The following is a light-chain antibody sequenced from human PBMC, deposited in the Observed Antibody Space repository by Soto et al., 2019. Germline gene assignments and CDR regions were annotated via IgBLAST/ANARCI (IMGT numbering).Light chain of an antibody. CDR3: QQRSNWPYT. J-gene: IGKJ2*01. CDR1: QSVTTF. Sequence: EIVLTQSPVTLSLSPGERATLSCRASQSVTTFLAWYQQKPGQAPRLLIYDASKRATGIPARFSGSGSGTDFTLTISSLEPEDFAVYYCQQRSNWPYTFGQGTKLEIK. CDR2: DAS. V-gene: IGKV3-11*01.